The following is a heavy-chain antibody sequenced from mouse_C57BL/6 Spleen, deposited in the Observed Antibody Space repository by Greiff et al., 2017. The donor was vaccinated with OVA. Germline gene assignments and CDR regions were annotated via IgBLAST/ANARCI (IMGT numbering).Heavy chain of an antibody. Sequence: VQLQQSGPGLVKPSQSLSLTCSVTGYSITSGYYWNWIRQFPGNKLEWMGYISYDGSNNYNPSLKNRISITRDTSKNQFFLKLNSVTTEDTATYYCASPLYYGNYGWYFDVWGTGTTVTVSS. J-gene: IGHJ1*03. CDR2: ISYDGSN. V-gene: IGHV3-6*01. D-gene: IGHD2-1*01. CDR1: GYSITSGYY. CDR3: ASPLYYGNYGWYFDV.